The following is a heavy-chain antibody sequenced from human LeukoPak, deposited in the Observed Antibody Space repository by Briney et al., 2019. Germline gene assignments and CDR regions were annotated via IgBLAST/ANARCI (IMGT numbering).Heavy chain of an antibody. Sequence: PGRSLRLSCAASGFTFSSYAMHWVRQAPGKGLEWVAVISYDGSNKYYADSVKGRFTISRDNSKNTLYLQMNSLRAEDTAVYYCARVTQLAHKFDYWGQGTLVTVSS. V-gene: IGHV3-30-3*01. CDR2: ISYDGSNK. CDR3: ARVTQLAHKFDY. CDR1: GFTFSSYA. D-gene: IGHD6-13*01. J-gene: IGHJ4*02.